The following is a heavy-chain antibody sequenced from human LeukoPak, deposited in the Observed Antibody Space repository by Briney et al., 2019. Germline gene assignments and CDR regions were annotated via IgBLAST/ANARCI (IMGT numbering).Heavy chain of an antibody. CDR1: GYTFTSYD. Sequence: GASVKVSCKASGYTFTSYDINWVRQATGQGLEWMGWMNPNSGNTGYAQKFQGRVTITRNTSISTAYMELSSLRSEDTAVYFCARGGVDYYGSGTYYLMYYFDYWGQGALVTVSS. CDR3: ARGGVDYYGSGTYYLMYYFDY. V-gene: IGHV1-8*03. CDR2: MNPNSGNT. J-gene: IGHJ4*02. D-gene: IGHD3-10*01.